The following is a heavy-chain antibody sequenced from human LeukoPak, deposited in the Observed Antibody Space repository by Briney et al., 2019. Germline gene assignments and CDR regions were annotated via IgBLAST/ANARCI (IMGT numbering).Heavy chain of an antibody. CDR1: GDSITSRDW. CDR3: ASRGLKDY. Sequence: SETLSLTCSVSGDSITSRDWWTWVRQTPEKGLEWIGEIYHTGSTNYNPSVEGRVTISIDKSKNQFSLMLNSVTAADTAVYYCASRGLKDYWGQGTLVTVSS. D-gene: IGHD3-10*01. CDR2: IYHTGST. J-gene: IGHJ4*02. V-gene: IGHV4-4*02.